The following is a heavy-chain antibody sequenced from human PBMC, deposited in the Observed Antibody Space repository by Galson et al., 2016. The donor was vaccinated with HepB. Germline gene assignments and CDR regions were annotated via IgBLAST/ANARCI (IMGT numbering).Heavy chain of an antibody. V-gene: IGHV4-34*01. CDR1: GETFSGYY. CDR2: INYRGSP. J-gene: IGHJ4*02. CDR3: ARVEKYSGSFPEH. D-gene: IGHD1-26*01. Sequence: SETLSLTCEVYGETFSGYYTTWIRQIPGKGLEWIGEINYRGSPNYNPSLKSRLTMSLDTSKTQFSMQLFSVTVADSAVYFCARVEKYSGSFPEHWGPGSVVTVSS.